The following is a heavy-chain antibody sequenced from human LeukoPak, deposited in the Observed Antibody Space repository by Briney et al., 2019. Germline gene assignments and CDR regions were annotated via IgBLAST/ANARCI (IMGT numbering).Heavy chain of an antibody. V-gene: IGHV3-21*01. Sequence: GGSLRLSCAVSGFTFSSYSMNWVRQAPGKGLEWVSSISLSSSYIYYADSVKGRFTISRDNAKNSMYLQMNSLRAEDTGVYYCARDSYYDFWSGSNYYMDVWGKGTTVTVPS. J-gene: IGHJ6*03. D-gene: IGHD3-3*01. CDR1: GFTFSSYS. CDR3: ARDSYYDFWSGSNYYMDV. CDR2: ISLSSSYI.